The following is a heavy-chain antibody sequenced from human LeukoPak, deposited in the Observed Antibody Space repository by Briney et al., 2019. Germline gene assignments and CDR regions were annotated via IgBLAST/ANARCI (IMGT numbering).Heavy chain of an antibody. J-gene: IGHJ5*02. CDR1: GGSISSGGYY. V-gene: IGHV4-31*03. CDR3: ARGGGRMRFGVSDPVNWFDP. Sequence: PSETLSLTCTVSGGSISSGGYYWSWIRQHPGTGLEWIGYIYYSGSTYYNPSLKSRVTISVDTSKNQFSLKLSSVTAADTAVYYCARGGGRMRFGVSDPVNWFDPWGQGTLVTVSS. CDR2: IYYSGST. D-gene: IGHD3-10*01.